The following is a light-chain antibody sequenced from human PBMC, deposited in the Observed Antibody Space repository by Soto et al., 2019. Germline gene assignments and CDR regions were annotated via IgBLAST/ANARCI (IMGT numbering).Light chain of an antibody. CDR2: LNSDGSH. J-gene: IGLJ2*01. V-gene: IGLV4-69*01. CDR3: QTWGTGIRV. CDR1: SGHSTYA. Sequence: QLVLTQSPSASASLGASVKLTCTLSSGHSTYAIAWHQQQPGKGPRYLMKLNSDGSHSKGDGIPDRFSGSSSGAERYLTISSLQSEDEADYYCQTWGTGIRVFGGGTKLTV.